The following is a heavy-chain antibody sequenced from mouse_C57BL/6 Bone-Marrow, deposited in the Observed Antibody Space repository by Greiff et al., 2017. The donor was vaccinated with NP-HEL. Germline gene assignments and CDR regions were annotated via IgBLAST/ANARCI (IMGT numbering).Heavy chain of an antibody. J-gene: IGHJ4*01. D-gene: IGHD1-1*01. Sequence: QVQLKESGPELVKPGASVKLSCKASGYTFTSYDINWVKQRPGQGLEWIGWIYPRDGSTKYNEKFKGKATLTVDTSSSTAYMELHSLTSEDSAVYFCARGDYGSSYDYYAMDYWGQGTSVTVSS. V-gene: IGHV1-85*01. CDR2: IYPRDGST. CDR3: ARGDYGSSYDYYAMDY. CDR1: GYTFTSYD.